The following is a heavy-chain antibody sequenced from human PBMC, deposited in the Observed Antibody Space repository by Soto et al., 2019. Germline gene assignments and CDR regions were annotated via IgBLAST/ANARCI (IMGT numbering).Heavy chain of an antibody. V-gene: IGHV1-8*01. D-gene: IGHD3-16*02. J-gene: IGHJ4*02. CDR3: VRGRVMITFGVVIVIDY. Sequence: QVQLVQSGAAMKKPGASVKVSCKASGYTFTSYDINWVRQATGLGLEWMGWINPNTGYTDYAQKFQGRVTMTGNTSITTGYMELSSLRSEDTAVYYCVRGRVMITFGVVIVIDYWGQGSPVTVSS. CDR1: GYTFTSYD. CDR2: INPNTGYT.